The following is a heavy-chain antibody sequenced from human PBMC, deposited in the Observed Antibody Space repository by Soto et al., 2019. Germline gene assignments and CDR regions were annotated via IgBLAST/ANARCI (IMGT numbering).Heavy chain of an antibody. CDR3: ASRHSSPYFDY. CDR1: GGSFSGYY. J-gene: IGHJ4*02. CDR2: INHSGST. Sequence: SETLSLTCAVYGGSFSGYYWSWIRQPPGKGLEWIGEINHSGSTNYNPSLKSRVTISVDTSKNQFSLKLNSVTAADTAVYYCASRHSSPYFDYWGQGTLVTVSS. V-gene: IGHV4-34*01. D-gene: IGHD6-13*01.